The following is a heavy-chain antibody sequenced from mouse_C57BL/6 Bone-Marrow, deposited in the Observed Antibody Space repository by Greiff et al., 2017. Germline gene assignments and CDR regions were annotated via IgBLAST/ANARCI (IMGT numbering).Heavy chain of an antibody. V-gene: IGHV5-12*01. Sequence: EVKLMESGGGLVQPGGSLKLPCAAPGFTFSDYYMYWVRQSPEKRLEWVAYISNGGGSTYYPDTVKGRFTISRENAKNTRYLQMSRLKSEDTAMYYGESTTPDYYAMDHCGEGTSVTDS. CDR3: ESTTPDYYAMDH. J-gene: IGHJ4*01. D-gene: IGHD1-1*01. CDR1: GFTFSDYY. CDR2: ISNGGGST.